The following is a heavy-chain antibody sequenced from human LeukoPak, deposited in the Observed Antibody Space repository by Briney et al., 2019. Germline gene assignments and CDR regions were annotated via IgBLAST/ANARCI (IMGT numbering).Heavy chain of an antibody. V-gene: IGHV3-64*01. Sequence: PGGSLRLSCAASGFTFSSYAMHWVRQAPGKGLEYVSAISSNGGSTYYANSVKGRFTISRDNSKNTLYLQMGSLRAEDMAVYYCARDGDEAAFDIWGQGTRVTVSS. D-gene: IGHD7-27*01. CDR1: GFTFSSYA. CDR2: ISSNGGST. CDR3: ARDGDEAAFDI. J-gene: IGHJ3*02.